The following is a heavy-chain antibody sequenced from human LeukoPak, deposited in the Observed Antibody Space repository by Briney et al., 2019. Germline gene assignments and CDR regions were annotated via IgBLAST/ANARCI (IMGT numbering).Heavy chain of an antibody. J-gene: IGHJ5*02. CDR3: ARVLAVPATGS. V-gene: IGHV3-73*01. CDR1: GFTFSGSA. Sequence: GGSLRLSCAASGFTFSGSAMHWVRQASGKGLEWVGRIRSKANSYATAHAASVKGRFTISRDNAKNSLYLQMNSLRAEDTAVYYCARVLAVPATGSWGQGTLVTVSS. CDR2: IRSKANSYAT. D-gene: IGHD2-15*01.